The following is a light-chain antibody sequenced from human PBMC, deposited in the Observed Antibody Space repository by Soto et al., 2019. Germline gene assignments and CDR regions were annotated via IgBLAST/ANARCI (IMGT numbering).Light chain of an antibody. CDR3: SSYTSSSTLSV. CDR1: SSDVGGYNY. CDR2: EVS. Sequence: QSALTQPASVSGSPGQSITISCTGTSSDVGGYNYVSWYQHHPGKAPKLMIYEVSNRPSGVSNRFSCSKSGNTASPTISGRQAEDEADYYCSSYTSSSTLSVFGTGTKLTVL. J-gene: IGLJ1*01. V-gene: IGLV2-14*01.